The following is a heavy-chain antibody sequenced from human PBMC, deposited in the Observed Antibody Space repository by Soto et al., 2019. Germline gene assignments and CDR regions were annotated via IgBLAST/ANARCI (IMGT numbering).Heavy chain of an antibody. J-gene: IGHJ5*02. V-gene: IGHV3-15*01. Sequence: GGSLRLSCAASGFTFSNAWMSWVRQAPGKGLEWVGRIKSKTDGGTTDYAAPVKGRFTISRDDSKNTLYLQMNSLKTEDTAVYYCTTYGDYDPRNNWFDPWGQGTLVTVSS. CDR2: IKSKTDGGTT. CDR3: TTYGDYDPRNNWFDP. CDR1: GFTFSNAW. D-gene: IGHD4-17*01.